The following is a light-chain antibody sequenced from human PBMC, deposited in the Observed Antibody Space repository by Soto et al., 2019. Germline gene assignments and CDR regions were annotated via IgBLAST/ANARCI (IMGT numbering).Light chain of an antibody. CDR2: DVR. CDR1: SSDVGGYNS. J-gene: IGLJ2*01. Sequence: QSALTQPASVSGSPGQSITISCTGTSSDVGGYNSVSWYQHHPGKAPKLMIYDVRNRPSGVSNRFSASKSGNTASLTISGLQADDEADYYCSSFTSSTTVVFGGGTKLTVL. V-gene: IGLV2-14*03. CDR3: SSFTSSTTVV.